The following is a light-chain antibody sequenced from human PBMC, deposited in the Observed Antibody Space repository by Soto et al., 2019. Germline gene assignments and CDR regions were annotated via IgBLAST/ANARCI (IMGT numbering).Light chain of an antibody. J-gene: IGLJ1*01. CDR1: RSDVGGYNY. V-gene: IGLV2-14*01. Sequence: QSVLTQPASVSGSPGQSITISCTGTRSDVGGYNYVSWYQQHPGKATKLMIYDVSNWPSGVSNRFSGSKSGNTASLTISGIQAEDAADYYCSSYTSSSTPYVFGTGTKLTVL. CDR3: SSYTSSSTPYV. CDR2: DVS.